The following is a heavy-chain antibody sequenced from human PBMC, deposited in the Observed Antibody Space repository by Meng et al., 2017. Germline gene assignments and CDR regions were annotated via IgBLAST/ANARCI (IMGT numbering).Heavy chain of an antibody. Sequence: SETLSLTCTVSGGSISSYYWSWIRQPPGKGLEWIGYIYYSGSTNYNPSLKSRVTISVDTSKNQFSLKLSSVTAADTAVYYCATWNDRSGFGGCFDYWGQGTLVTVSS. CDR1: GGSISSYY. V-gene: IGHV4-59*01. CDR3: ATWNDRSGFGGCFDY. D-gene: IGHD3-22*01. J-gene: IGHJ4*02. CDR2: IYYSGST.